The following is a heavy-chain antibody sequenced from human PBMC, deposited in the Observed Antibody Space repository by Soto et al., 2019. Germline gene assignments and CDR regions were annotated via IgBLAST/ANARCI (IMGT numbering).Heavy chain of an antibody. CDR1: GFTFSSYW. Sequence: EVQLVESGGGLVKPGGSLRLSCAASGFTFSSYWMSWVRQAPGKGLEWVANIKQDGSEKYYVDSVKGRFTISRDNAKNSLYLQMNSLRAEDTAVYYCAREYSGYDMLRGYYYYGMDVWGQGTTVTVSS. CDR2: IKQDGSEK. D-gene: IGHD5-12*01. V-gene: IGHV3-7*03. CDR3: AREYSGYDMLRGYYYYGMDV. J-gene: IGHJ6*02.